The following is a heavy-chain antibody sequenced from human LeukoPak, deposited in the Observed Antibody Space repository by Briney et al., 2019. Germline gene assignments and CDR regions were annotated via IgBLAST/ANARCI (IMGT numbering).Heavy chain of an antibody. D-gene: IGHD3-22*01. CDR2: ISAYNGNT. CDR3: AAGNYYDSSGYYHLGYFDY. V-gene: IGHV1-18*01. Sequence: ASVKVSCKASAYTFTSYGISWVRQVPGQGLEWMGWISAYNGNTNYAQKLQGRVTMTTDTSTSTAYMELRSLRSDDTAVYYCAAGNYYDSSGYYHLGYFDYWGQGTLVTVSS. J-gene: IGHJ4*02. CDR1: AYTFTSYG.